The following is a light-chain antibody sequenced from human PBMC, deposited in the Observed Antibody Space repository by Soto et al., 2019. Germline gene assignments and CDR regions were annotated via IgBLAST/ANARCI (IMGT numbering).Light chain of an antibody. CDR3: SSYTSSSTLV. CDR1: SSDVGGYNH. Sequence: QSALTQPASVSGSPGQSSTISCTGTSSDVGGYNHVSWYQQHPGKAPKLMIYAVSNRPSGVSNRFSASKSGNTASLTISGLQAEDEADYYCSSYTSSSTLVFGGGTKVTVL. J-gene: IGLJ2*01. CDR2: AVS. V-gene: IGLV2-14*01.